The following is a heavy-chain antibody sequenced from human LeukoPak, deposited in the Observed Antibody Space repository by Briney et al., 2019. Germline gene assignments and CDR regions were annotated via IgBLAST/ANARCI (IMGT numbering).Heavy chain of an antibody. V-gene: IGHV3-23*01. J-gene: IGHJ4*02. CDR3: AREGGSCTSTSCSDYFGY. Sequence: GGSLRLSCVGSGFTFARHALTWVRQAPGKGLEWVSTISGGGGSTHYADSVKGRFTTSRDNSKDTVFLQMNNLRAEDTAIYYCAREGGSCTSTSCSDYFGYWGQGTLVTVSS. CDR2: ISGGGGST. D-gene: IGHD2-2*01. CDR1: GFTFARHA.